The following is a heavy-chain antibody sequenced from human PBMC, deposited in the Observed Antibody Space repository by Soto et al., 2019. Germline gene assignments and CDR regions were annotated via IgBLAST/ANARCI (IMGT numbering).Heavy chain of an antibody. J-gene: IGHJ4*02. V-gene: IGHV3-48*03. Sequence: LRLSCAASGFTFSRFELHWVRQAPGKGLEWISYISSSGSTAYYASSVEDRFTISRDNANNSVYLQMDSLRAEDTALYYCTRAAWFPYLSFYWGQGALVTVSS. CDR3: TRAAWFPYLSFY. CDR1: GFTFSRFE. CDR2: ISSSGSTA. D-gene: IGHD3-10*01.